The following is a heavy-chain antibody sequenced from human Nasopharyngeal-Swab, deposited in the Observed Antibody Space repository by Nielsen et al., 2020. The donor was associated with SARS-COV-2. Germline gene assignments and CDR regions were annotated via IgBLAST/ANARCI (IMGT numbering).Heavy chain of an antibody. J-gene: IGHJ4*02. D-gene: IGHD3-22*01. CDR3: ARAIEGSSGYFGGY. V-gene: IGHV3-21*01. CDR2: ISSSSSYI. Sequence: GGSLRLSCAASGLTFSSYSMNWVRQAPGKGLEWVSSISSSSSYIYYADSVKGRFTISRDNAKNSLYLQMNSLRAEDTAVYYCARAIEGSSGYFGGYWGQGTLVTVSS. CDR1: GLTFSSYS.